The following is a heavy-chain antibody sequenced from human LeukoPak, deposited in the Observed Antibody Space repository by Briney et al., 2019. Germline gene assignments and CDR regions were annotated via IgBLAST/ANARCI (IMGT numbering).Heavy chain of an antibody. CDR2: ISDDGRHN. CDR1: GFTFSSYA. J-gene: IGHJ4*02. CDR3: ARVYLERLTAGYFDH. Sequence: GSLRLSCAASGFTFSSYAMNWVRQAPGRGLEWVAVISDDGRHNYYADSVKGRFTISRDNSKSTLYLQMNSLRDDDSAAYFCARVYLERLTAGYFDHWGQGTQVTVSP. D-gene: IGHD2-8*01. V-gene: IGHV3-30*04.